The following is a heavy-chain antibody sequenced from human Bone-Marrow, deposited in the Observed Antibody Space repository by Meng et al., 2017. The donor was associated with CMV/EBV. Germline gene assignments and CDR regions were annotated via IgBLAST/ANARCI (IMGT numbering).Heavy chain of an antibody. CDR2: IYYSGST. D-gene: IGHD3-22*01. CDR1: GGSVSSGSYY. Sequence: GSLRLSCTVSGGSVSSGSYYWSWIRQPPGKGLEWIGYIYYSGSTNYNPSLKSRVTISVDTSKNQFSLKLSSVTAADTAVYYCARSRQYYYDSSGYRPFDPWGQGTLVTVSS. CDR3: ARSRQYYYDSSGYRPFDP. V-gene: IGHV4-61*01. J-gene: IGHJ5*02.